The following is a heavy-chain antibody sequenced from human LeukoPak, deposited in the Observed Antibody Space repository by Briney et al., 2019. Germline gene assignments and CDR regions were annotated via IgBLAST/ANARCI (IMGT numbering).Heavy chain of an antibody. CDR2: IYYSGST. CDR3: ARAGRAAAGMDFDY. D-gene: IGHD6-13*01. V-gene: IGHV4-59*01. J-gene: IGHJ4*02. Sequence: PSETLSLTCTVSGGSISSYYWSWIRQPPGKGLEWIGYIYYSGSTNYNPSLKSRVTISVDTSKNQSSLKLSSVTAADTAVYYCARAGRAAAGMDFDYWGQGTLVTVSS. CDR1: GGSISSYY.